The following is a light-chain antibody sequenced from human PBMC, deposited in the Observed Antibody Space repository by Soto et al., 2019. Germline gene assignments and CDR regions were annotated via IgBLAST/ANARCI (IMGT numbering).Light chain of an antibody. J-gene: IGKJ1*01. Sequence: DIQITPSPSSLSASVGDRVTIPFRASQSISSYLNWYQQKPGKAPKLLIYAASSLQSGVPSRFSGSGSGTDFTLTISSLQPEDFATYYCQQSYSTLWTFGQGTKV. CDR3: QQSYSTLWT. CDR1: QSISSY. V-gene: IGKV1-39*01. CDR2: AAS.